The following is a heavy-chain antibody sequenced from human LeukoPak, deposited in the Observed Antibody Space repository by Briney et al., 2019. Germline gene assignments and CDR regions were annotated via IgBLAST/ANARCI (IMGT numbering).Heavy chain of an antibody. D-gene: IGHD2-21*02. Sequence: GGSLRLSCAASGCTFERFTIHWVRQPPGQGLEWVSLINRRGHTFYADSVKGRFTISRDNSRNTVFLQMNSLRPEDTALYHCAKEVDCPSDCLFFHSWGQGTLVTVSP. V-gene: IGHV3-43*01. CDR1: GCTFERFT. J-gene: IGHJ4*02. CDR3: AKEVDCPSDCLFFHS. CDR2: INRRGHT.